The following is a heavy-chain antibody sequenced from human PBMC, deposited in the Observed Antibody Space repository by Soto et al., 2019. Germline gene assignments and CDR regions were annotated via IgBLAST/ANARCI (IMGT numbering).Heavy chain of an antibody. CDR2: IIPIFGTA. V-gene: IGHV1-69*01. CDR1: GGTFSSYA. Sequence: VQLVQSGAEVKKPGSSVKVSCKASGGTFSSYAISWVRQAPGQGLEWMGGIIPIFGTANYAQKFQGRVTITADESTSTAYMELSSLRSEDTAVYYCARTLKAARPSGYYYYGMDVWGQGTTVTVSS. J-gene: IGHJ6*02. D-gene: IGHD6-6*01. CDR3: ARTLKAARPSGYYYYGMDV.